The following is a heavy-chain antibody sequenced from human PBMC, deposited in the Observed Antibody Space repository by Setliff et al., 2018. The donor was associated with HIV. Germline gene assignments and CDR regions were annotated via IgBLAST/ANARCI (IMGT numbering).Heavy chain of an antibody. J-gene: IGHJ4*02. CDR3: ATKGAEWELPDMIFDY. CDR2: MYHTGST. CDR1: GYSISSGCY. D-gene: IGHD1-26*01. Sequence: SETLSLTCAVSGYSISSGCYWGWIRQPPGKGLEWIGSMYHTGSTYYSPSLNSRFTISVDTSKNQFSLKLRSVTAADTAVYYCATKGAEWELPDMIFDYWGQGTLVTVSS. V-gene: IGHV4-38-2*01.